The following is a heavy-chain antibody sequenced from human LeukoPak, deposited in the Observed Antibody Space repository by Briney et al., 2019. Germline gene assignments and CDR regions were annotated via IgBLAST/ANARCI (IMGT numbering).Heavy chain of an antibody. CDR1: GGTFSSYA. J-gene: IGHJ3*02. D-gene: IGHD3-22*01. CDR3: ARPQAEEPRPYYYDSSGKLDAFDI. Sequence: SVKVSCKASGGTFSSYAISWVRQAPGQGLEWMGRIIPILGIANYAQKFQGRVTITADKSTSTAYMELSSLRSDDTAVYYCARPQAEEPRPYYYDSSGKLDAFDIWGQGTMVTVSS. CDR2: IIPILGIA. V-gene: IGHV1-69*04.